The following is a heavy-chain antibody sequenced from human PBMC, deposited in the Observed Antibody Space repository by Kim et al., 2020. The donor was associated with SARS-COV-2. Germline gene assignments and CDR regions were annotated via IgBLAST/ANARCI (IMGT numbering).Heavy chain of an antibody. CDR1: GFSFSSCA. CDR2: ISGSGGGT. D-gene: IGHD5-18*01. V-gene: IGHV3-23*01. J-gene: IGHJ4*02. Sequence: GGSLRLSCAASGFSFSSCAMSWVRQAPGKGLEWVSVISGSGGGTYIADSVRGRFTISRDNSKNTLYLQMNSLSAEDTAVYYCAKEVDTALGLDYWGQGTLVTVSS. CDR3: AKEVDTALGLDY.